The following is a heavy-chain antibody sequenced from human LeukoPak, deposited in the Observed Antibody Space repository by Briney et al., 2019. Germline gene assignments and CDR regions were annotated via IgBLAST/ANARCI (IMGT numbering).Heavy chain of an antibody. CDR3: ARERGSRYCSSTSCSPFDY. CDR2: IIPIFGTA. D-gene: IGHD2-2*01. Sequence: SVKVSCKASGGTFSSYAISWVRQAPGQGLEWMGGIIPIFGTANYAQKFQGRVTITTDESTSTAYMELSSLRSEDTAVYYCARERGSRYCSSTSCSPFDYWGQGTLVTVSS. V-gene: IGHV1-69*05. J-gene: IGHJ4*02. CDR1: GGTFSSYA.